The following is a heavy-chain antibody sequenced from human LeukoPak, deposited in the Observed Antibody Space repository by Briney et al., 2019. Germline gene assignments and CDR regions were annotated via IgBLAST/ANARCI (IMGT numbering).Heavy chain of an antibody. J-gene: IGHJ6*02. CDR3: AKARDFCSGGSCYLVPMDV. CDR2: ISGASIIP. CDR1: GFNFASYA. Sequence: GGTLRLSCAASGFNFASYAMTWVRQAPGKGLEWVSSISGASIIPHFADSVKGRFTISRDNSKGTLYLQMNSLRAEDTAVYYCAKARDFCSGGSCYLVPMDVWGQGSTVTVSS. D-gene: IGHD2-15*01. V-gene: IGHV3-23*01.